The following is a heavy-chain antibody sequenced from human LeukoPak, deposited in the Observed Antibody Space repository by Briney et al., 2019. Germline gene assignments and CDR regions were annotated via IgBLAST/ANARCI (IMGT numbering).Heavy chain of an antibody. CDR1: GYTFTSYD. J-gene: IGHJ5*02. V-gene: IGHV1-8*03. CDR2: MNPNSGNT. D-gene: IGHD5-24*01. Sequence: ASVKVSCKASGYTFTSYDINWVRQATGQGLEWMGWMNPNSGNTGYAQKFQGRVTITRNTSISTAYMELSGLRSEDTAVYYCARVSGWLQFNWFDPWGQGTLVTVSS. CDR3: ARVSGWLQFNWFDP.